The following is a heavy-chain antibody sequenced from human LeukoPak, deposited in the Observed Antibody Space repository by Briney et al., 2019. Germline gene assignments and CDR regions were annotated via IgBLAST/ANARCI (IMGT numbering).Heavy chain of an antibody. D-gene: IGHD3-3*01. CDR1: GFTFSSYG. CDR2: ISHDGSNK. J-gene: IGHJ4*02. V-gene: IGHV3-30*18. CDR3: AKDRPEYDFWSGYYPTPYYFDY. Sequence: GGSLRLSCEASGFTFSSYGMHWVRRAPGKGLEWMTVISHDGSNKYYVDSVKGRFTISRDNSKNTLYLQMNSLRAEDTAVYYCAKDRPEYDFWSGYYPTPYYFDYWSQGTLVTVSS.